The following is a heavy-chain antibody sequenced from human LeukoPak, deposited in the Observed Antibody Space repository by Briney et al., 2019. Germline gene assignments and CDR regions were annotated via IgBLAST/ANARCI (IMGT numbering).Heavy chain of an antibody. CDR3: AREVGYCSGGSCYSYFDY. J-gene: IGHJ4*02. V-gene: IGHV4-59*01. CDR1: GGSISSYY. D-gene: IGHD2-15*01. Sequence: SETLSLTCTVSGGSISSYYWSWIRQPPGXGLEWIGYIYYSGSTNYNASLTNRVTISVDTSKNQFSLKLSSVTAADTAVYYCAREVGYCSGGSCYSYFDYWGQGTLVTVSS. CDR2: IYYSGST.